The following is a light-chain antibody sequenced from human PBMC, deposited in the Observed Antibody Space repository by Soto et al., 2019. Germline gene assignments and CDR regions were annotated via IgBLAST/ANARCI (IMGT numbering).Light chain of an antibody. Sequence: IQLTQSPSSLSASVGDRVTITCRASQGISSYLAWYQQKPGKAPKLLIYAASTLQSGVPSRFSGSGSGTDFTLTISSLQPEDFATYDCQQLNSYPPNTFGQGTKLDIK. V-gene: IGKV1-9*01. CDR1: QGISSY. CDR2: AAS. CDR3: QQLNSYPPNT. J-gene: IGKJ2*01.